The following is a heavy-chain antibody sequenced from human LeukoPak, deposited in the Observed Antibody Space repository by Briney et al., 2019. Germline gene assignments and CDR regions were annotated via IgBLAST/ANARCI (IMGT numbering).Heavy chain of an antibody. D-gene: IGHD1-26*01. Sequence: PSQTLSLTCAVSAYSISSGYYWGWIRQPPGKGLEWIGSIYHSGNTYYNPSLKSRVTISVDTPKNQFSLKLSSVTAADTAVYYCARVGATIPGDYWGQGTLVTVSS. J-gene: IGHJ4*02. V-gene: IGHV4-38-2*01. CDR2: IYHSGNT. CDR1: AYSISSGYY. CDR3: ARVGATIPGDY.